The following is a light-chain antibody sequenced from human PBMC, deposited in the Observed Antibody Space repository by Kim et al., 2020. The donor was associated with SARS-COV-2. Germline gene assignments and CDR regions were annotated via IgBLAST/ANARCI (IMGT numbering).Light chain of an antibody. CDR1: QPINTY. CDR3: QQSYDTPTT. V-gene: IGKV1-39*01. J-gene: IGKJ1*01. CDR2: AAS. Sequence: ASVGDRVIITCRASQPINTYLNWYQPKPGRAPSLLIYAASHLQRGVPSRFSATGVGTVFTLTITSLQPEDLATYYCQQSYDTPTTFGQGTKVDIK.